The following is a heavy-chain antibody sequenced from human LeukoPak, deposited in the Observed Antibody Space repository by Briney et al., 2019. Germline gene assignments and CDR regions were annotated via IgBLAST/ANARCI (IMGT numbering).Heavy chain of an antibody. Sequence: SETPSLTCTVSGGSISSYYWSWIRQPPGKGLEWIGYIYYSGSTNYNPSLKSRVTISVDTSKNQFSLKLSSVTAADTAVYYCARGPTYQPIDFWGQGTLVTVSS. D-gene: IGHD2-2*01. J-gene: IGHJ4*02. CDR2: IYYSGST. V-gene: IGHV4-59*08. CDR3: ARGPTYQPIDF. CDR1: GGSISSYY.